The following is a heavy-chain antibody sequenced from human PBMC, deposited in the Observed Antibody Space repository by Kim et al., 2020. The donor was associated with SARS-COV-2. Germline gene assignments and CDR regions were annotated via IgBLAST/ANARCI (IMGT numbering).Heavy chain of an antibody. V-gene: IGHV4-34*01. D-gene: IGHD3-10*01. Sequence: SETLSLTCAVYGGSFSGYYWSWIRQPPGKGLEWIGEINHSGSTNYNPSLKSRVTISVDTSKNQFSLKLSSVTAADTAVYYCARGKGVYYGSGSYYGSLPSYYYYGMDVWGQGTTVTVSS. CDR1: GGSFSGYY. CDR3: ARGKGVYYGSGSYYGSLPSYYYYGMDV. J-gene: IGHJ6*02. CDR2: INHSGST.